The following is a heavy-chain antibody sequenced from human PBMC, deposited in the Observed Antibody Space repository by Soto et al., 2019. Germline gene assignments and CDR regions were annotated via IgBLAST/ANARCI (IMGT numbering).Heavy chain of an antibody. CDR2: IIPILGIA. CDR1: GGTFSSYT. J-gene: IGHJ5*02. D-gene: IGHD1-26*01. CDR3: ARVGSEGWFDP. V-gene: IGHV1-69*02. Sequence: SVKVSCKASGGTFSSYTISWVRQAPGQGLEWMGRIIPILGIANYAQKFQGRVTITADKSTSTAYMELSSLRSEDTAVYYCARVGSEGWFDPWGQGILVTVSS.